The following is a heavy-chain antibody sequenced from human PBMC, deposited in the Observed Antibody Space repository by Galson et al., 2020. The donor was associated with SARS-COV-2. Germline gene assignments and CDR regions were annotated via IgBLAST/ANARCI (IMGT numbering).Heavy chain of an antibody. CDR2: IKQDGSET. CDR1: GITFSSYW. V-gene: IGHV3-7*01. J-gene: IGHJ4*02. Sequence: GGSLRLSCAASGITFSSYWLSWVSKTPGKGLEWVANIKQDGSETYYVDSVKGRFTISRDNAKNSLYLQMNSLRAEDTAVYYCASNLGSGGYRSPFGYWGQGTLVTVSA. CDR3: ASNLGSGGYRSPFGY. D-gene: IGHD3-10*01.